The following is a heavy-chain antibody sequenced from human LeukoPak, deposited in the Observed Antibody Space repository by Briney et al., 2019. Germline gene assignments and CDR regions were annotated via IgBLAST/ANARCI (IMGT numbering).Heavy chain of an antibody. V-gene: IGHV3-21*01. CDR1: GFTFSSSA. D-gene: IGHD2-2*01. Sequence: GGSLRLSCAASGFTFSSSAMNWVRQAPGKGLEWVSSISSSSSYIYYADSVKGRFTISRDNAKNSLYLQMNSLRAEDTAVYYCARDWRVVPAAEYYYYYYGMDVWGQGTTVTVSS. CDR2: ISSSSSYI. CDR3: ARDWRVVPAAEYYYYYYGMDV. J-gene: IGHJ6*02.